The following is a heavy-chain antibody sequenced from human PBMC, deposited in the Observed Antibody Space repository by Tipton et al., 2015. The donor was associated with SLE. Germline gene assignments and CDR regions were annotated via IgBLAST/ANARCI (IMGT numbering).Heavy chain of an antibody. CDR1: GASISTHY. CDR3: ARVDRGPRNFDL. Sequence: TLSLTCTVSGASISTHYWSWIRQPPGKGLEWIGYISYTGNTNFNPSLKSRVTMSVATSKNQISLRLNSVTAADTAVYYCARVDRGPRNFDLWGRGTLVTVSS. D-gene: IGHD1-26*01. V-gene: IGHV4-59*08. CDR2: ISYTGNT. J-gene: IGHJ2*01.